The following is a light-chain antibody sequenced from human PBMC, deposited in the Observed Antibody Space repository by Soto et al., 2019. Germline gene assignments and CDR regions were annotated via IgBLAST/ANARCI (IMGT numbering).Light chain of an antibody. J-gene: IGLJ2*01. CDR2: VNS. Sequence: QAVVTQPPSVSGAPGQRVTISCTGSSSNIGAGYDVHWYQQLPGTAPKLLIYVNSNRPSGVLDRFSGSKSGTSASLAITGLQAEDEADYYCQSYDSSLSVVFGGGTKLTVL. CDR3: QSYDSSLSVV. V-gene: IGLV1-40*01. CDR1: SSNIGAGYD.